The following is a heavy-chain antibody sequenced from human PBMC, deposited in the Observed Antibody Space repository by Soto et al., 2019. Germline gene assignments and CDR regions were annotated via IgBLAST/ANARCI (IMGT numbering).Heavy chain of an antibody. CDR2: ISGSGGST. CDR1: GFTFSSYA. D-gene: IGHD5-12*01. V-gene: IGHV3-23*01. J-gene: IGHJ4*02. CDR3: ANLVKVGVYDLAGFDY. Sequence: EVQLLESGGGLVQPGGSLRLSCAASGFTFSSYAMSWVRQAPGKGLEWVSAISGSGGSTYYADSVKGRFTISRDNSKNTLYLQMNSLRAEDTAVYDCANLVKVGVYDLAGFDYWGQGTLVTVSS.